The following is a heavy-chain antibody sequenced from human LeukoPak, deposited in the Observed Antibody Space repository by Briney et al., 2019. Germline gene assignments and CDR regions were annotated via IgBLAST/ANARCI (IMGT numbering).Heavy chain of an antibody. V-gene: IGHV3-23*01. CDR2: ISGSGGST. CDR3: AKDQSAAYYDYVWGSYRQYYFDY. Sequence: GGSLRLSCAASGFTFSSYAMSWVRQAPGKGLEWVSAISGSGGSTYYADSVKGRFTISRDNSKNTLYLQMNSLRAEDTAVYYCAKDQSAAYYDYVWGSYRQYYFDYWGQGTLVTVYS. CDR1: GFTFSSYA. J-gene: IGHJ4*02. D-gene: IGHD3-16*02.